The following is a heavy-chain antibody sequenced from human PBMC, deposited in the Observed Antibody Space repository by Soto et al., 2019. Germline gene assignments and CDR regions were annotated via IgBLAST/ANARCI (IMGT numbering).Heavy chain of an antibody. J-gene: IGHJ4*02. CDR1: VFNFSDYY. CDR2: ISSSGSTI. CDR3: ATRPSRITIFGVARNDY. D-gene: IGHD3-3*01. Sequence: QVQLVESGGGLVKPEGSLRLSCAASVFNFSDYYMSWIRQAPGKGLEWDSYISSSGSTIYYADSVKGRFTISRDNAKNSLYLQMNSLRAEDTAVYYCATRPSRITIFGVARNDYRGQGTLVTVSS. V-gene: IGHV3-11*01.